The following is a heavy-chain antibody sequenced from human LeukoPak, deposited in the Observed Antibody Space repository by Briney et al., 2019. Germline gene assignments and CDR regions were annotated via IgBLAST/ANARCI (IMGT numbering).Heavy chain of an antibody. CDR3: ARTSVTYYYDSSAFDP. CDR1: GGSISSSSYY. J-gene: IGHJ5*02. V-gene: IGHV4-30-4*08. D-gene: IGHD3-22*01. Sequence: PSETLSLTCTVSGGSISSSSYYWGWIRQPPGKGLEWIGYIYYSGSTYYNPSLKSRVTISVDTSKNQFSLKLSSVTAADTAVYYCARTSVTYYYDSSAFDPWGQGTLVTVSS. CDR2: IYYSGST.